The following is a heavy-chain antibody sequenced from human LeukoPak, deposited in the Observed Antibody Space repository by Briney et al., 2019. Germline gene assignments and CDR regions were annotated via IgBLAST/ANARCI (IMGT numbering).Heavy chain of an antibody. CDR2: IYHSGST. V-gene: IGHV4-38-2*02. CDR1: GYSIGSGYY. D-gene: IGHD6-13*01. Sequence: SETLSLTCTVSGYSIGSGYYWDWIRQSPGKGLEWIGSIYHSGSTYYNPSLKSRVTISVDTSENQFSLKLSSVTAADTAVYYCATIAAAVHYFDYWGQGTLVTVSS. CDR3: ATIAAAVHYFDY. J-gene: IGHJ4*02.